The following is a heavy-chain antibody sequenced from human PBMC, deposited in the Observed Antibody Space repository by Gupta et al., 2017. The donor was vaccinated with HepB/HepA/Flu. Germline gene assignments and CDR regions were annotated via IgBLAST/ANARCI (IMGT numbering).Heavy chain of an antibody. V-gene: IGHV3-72*01. Sequence: EVQLVESGGGLVQPGGSLRLSCAVSGFTFSDLFIDWVRRAPGKGLEWIGRSRNKANSYSTEYAASVKGRFTVSRDDSKNSMYLQMNSLQTEDTAVYYCSGTVTGRHFDYWGQGTLVTVSS. CDR1: GFTFSDLF. J-gene: IGHJ4*02. CDR3: SGTVTGRHFDY. CDR2: SRNKANSYST. D-gene: IGHD6-19*01.